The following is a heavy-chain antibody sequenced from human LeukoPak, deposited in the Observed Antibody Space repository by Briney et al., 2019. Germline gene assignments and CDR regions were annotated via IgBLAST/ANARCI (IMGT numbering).Heavy chain of an antibody. D-gene: IGHD3-22*01. CDR3: AKDQGSGMINYYYYYGMDV. Sequence: PGGSLRLSCAPSRFTFSTYWMHWVRQAPGKGLVWVSRINSDGNITPQADSVKGRFSISRDNAESTLDLQMNSLRAEDTAVYYCAKDQGSGMINYYYYYGMDVWGQGTTVTVSS. V-gene: IGHV3-74*01. J-gene: IGHJ6*02. CDR2: INSDGNIT. CDR1: RFTFSTYW.